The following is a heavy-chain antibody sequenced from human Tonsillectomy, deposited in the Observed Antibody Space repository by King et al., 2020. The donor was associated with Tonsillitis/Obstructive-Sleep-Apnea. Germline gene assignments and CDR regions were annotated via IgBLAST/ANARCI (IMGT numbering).Heavy chain of an antibody. D-gene: IGHD3-16*01. CDR2: LIGSGGTT. CDR1: GFIFISYA. CDR3: AKFASRGDAFDF. Sequence: VQLVESGGGLVQPGGSLRLSCAASGFIFISYAMTWVRQAPGEGLEWVSALIGSGGTTYYADSVKGRFTFSRDNSKNTLYLQMNSLRAEDTAVYYCAKFASRGDAFDFWGQGTMVTVSS. V-gene: IGHV3-23*04. J-gene: IGHJ3*01.